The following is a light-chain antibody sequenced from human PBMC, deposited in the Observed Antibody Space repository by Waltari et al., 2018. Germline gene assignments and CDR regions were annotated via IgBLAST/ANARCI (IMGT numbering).Light chain of an antibody. CDR3: MQGTHWPPST. CDR1: QGLVHSEGHTD. J-gene: IGKJ2*01. Sequence: DVVMTQSPLSLHVTLGQPASISCRSSQGLVHSEGHTDLSWFQLRPGQAPRRLIYRVAWRESGVPDRFIGSWSGTDFTLVISRVEAEDSGVYYCMQGTHWPPSTFAQGTKLEIK. CDR2: RVA. V-gene: IGKV2-30*02.